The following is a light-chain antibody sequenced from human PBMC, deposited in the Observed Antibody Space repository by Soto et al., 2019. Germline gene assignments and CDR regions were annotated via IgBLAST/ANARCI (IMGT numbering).Light chain of an antibody. Sequence: DIQMTQSPSTLSASVGDRVTITCRASQSISSWLAWYQQKPGKAPKLLIYKATSLESGVPSRFRGSRSGTEFTLTISSQQPDDFATYYCQQYNSYSGTFGQGTKVEIK. CDR1: QSISSW. J-gene: IGKJ1*01. CDR2: KAT. CDR3: QQYNSYSGT. V-gene: IGKV1-5*03.